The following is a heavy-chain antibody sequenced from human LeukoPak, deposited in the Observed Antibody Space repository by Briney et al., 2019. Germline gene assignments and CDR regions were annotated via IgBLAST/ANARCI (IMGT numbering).Heavy chain of an antibody. CDR1: DGSMTNNY. V-gene: IGHV4-4*07. CDR2: IYISGSS. CDR3: ARVAREWFDP. Sequence: PSGTLSLTCTVSDGSMTNNYWSWLRQPAGKGLEWIGRIYISGSSYYNPSLKSRVSMSVDTSQNQFSLKLSSVTAADTAVYFCARVAREWFDPWGQGTLVTVSS. J-gene: IGHJ5*02.